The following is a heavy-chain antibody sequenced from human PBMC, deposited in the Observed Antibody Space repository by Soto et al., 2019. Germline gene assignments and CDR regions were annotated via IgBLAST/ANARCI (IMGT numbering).Heavy chain of an antibody. D-gene: IGHD7-27*01. J-gene: IGHJ4*02. Sequence: SGPTRVNHTQPLTLTGAFSGFSLSTSGVGVGWIRQPPGKALEWLALIYWDDDKRYSPSLKSRLTITKDTSKNQVVLTMTNMDPVDTATYYCAHSLIPNWGSRGAFDYWGQGTLVTVSS. CDR1: GFSLSTSGVG. CDR3: AHSLIPNWGSRGAFDY. CDR2: IYWDDDK. V-gene: IGHV2-5*02.